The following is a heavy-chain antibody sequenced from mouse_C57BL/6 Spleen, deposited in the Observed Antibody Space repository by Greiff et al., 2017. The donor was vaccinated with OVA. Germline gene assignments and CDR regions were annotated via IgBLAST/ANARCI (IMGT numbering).Heavy chain of an antibody. J-gene: IGHJ1*03. V-gene: IGHV1-18*01. CDR3: ARAIYYYGSSDWYFDV. D-gene: IGHD1-1*01. CDR2: INPNNGGT. Sequence: VQLKQSGPELVKPGASVKIPCKASGYTFTDYNMDWVKQSHGKSLEWIGDINPNNGGTIYNQKFKGKATLTVDQSSSTAYMALRSLTSEDTAVYYCARAIYYYGSSDWYFDVWGTGTTVTVSS. CDR1: GYTFTDYN.